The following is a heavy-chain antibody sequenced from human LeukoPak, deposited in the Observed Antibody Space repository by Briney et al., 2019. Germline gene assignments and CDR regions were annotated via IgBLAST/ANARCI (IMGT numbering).Heavy chain of an antibody. CDR1: GFTFSSYA. CDR3: AAVLTGYYSPLDY. Sequence: GGSLRLSCAASGFTFSSYAMSWVRQAPGKGLEWVSSISDSGDSTYYADSVKGRFTISRDNSKNTLYLQMNSLRAEDTAVYYCAAVLTGYYSPLDYWGQGTLVTVSS. V-gene: IGHV3-23*01. CDR2: ISDSGDST. D-gene: IGHD3-9*01. J-gene: IGHJ4*02.